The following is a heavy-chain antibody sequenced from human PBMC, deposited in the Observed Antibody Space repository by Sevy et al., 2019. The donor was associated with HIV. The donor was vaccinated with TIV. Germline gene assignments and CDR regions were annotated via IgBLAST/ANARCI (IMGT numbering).Heavy chain of an antibody. D-gene: IGHD5-18*01. CDR3: ATGGDTAMVTAKKQRQGNWFDP. CDR1: GYTLTELS. CDR2: FDPEDGET. V-gene: IGHV1-24*01. J-gene: IGHJ5*02. Sequence: ASVKVSCKVSGYTLTELSMHWVRQAPGKGLEWMGGFDPEDGETIYAQKFQGRVTMTKDTSTDTAYMELSSLRSEETAVYYYATGGDTAMVTAKKQRQGNWFDPWGQGTLVTVSS.